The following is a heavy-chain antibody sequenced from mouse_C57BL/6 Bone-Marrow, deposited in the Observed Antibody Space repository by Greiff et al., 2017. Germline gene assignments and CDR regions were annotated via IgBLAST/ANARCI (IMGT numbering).Heavy chain of an antibody. D-gene: IGHD1-1*01. CDR2: IYPGSGNT. J-gene: IGHJ4*01. Sequence: QVQLQQSGPELVKPGASVKISCKASGYSFTSYYIHWVKQRPGQGLEWIGWIYPGSGNTKYNEKFKGKATLTADTSSSTAYMQLSSLTSEDSAVYYCARPLLPSYGSSEDYWGQGTSVTVSS. CDR3: ARPLLPSYGSSEDY. CDR1: GYSFTSYY. V-gene: IGHV1-66*01.